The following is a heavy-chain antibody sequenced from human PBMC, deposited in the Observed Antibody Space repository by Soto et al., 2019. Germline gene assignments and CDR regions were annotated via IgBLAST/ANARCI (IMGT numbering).Heavy chain of an antibody. CDR1: GFTFSSYA. D-gene: IGHD2-8*02. Sequence: GGSLRLSCAASGFTFSSYAVSWVRQAPGKGLEWVSVISFTGTTYYADSVKGRFTISRDNSKNTLYLQMSSLRAEDTAVYYCAKASPGPFDYWGQGTLVTVSS. V-gene: IGHV3-23*01. CDR3: AKASPGPFDY. CDR2: ISFTGTT. J-gene: IGHJ4*02.